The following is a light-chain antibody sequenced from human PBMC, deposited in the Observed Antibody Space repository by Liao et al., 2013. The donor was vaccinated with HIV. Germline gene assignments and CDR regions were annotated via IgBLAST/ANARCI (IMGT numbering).Light chain of an antibody. J-gene: IGLJ3*02. CDR2: EDS. V-gene: IGLV3-1*01. CDR3: QAWDSATVV. CDR1: KLGDKY. Sequence: SYELTQPPSVSVSPGQTASITCSADKLGDKYTCWYQQKPGQSPVLVIYEDSKRPSGIPERFSASNSGNTATLIISGTQALDEADYYCQAWDSATVVFGGGTKVTVL.